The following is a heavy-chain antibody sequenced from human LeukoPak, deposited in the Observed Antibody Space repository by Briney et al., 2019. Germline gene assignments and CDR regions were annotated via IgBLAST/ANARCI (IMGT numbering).Heavy chain of an antibody. J-gene: IGHJ6*03. CDR3: ARGGTYGSYQISYYYYMDV. CDR1: GYTFTGYY. CDR2: TNPNSGGT. D-gene: IGHD1-26*01. V-gene: IGHV1-2*02. Sequence: GASVKVSCKASGYTFTGYYMHWVRQAPGQGLEWMGWTNPNSGGTNYAQKFQGRVTMTRDTSISTAYMELSRLRSDDTAVYYCARGGTYGSYQISYYYYMDVWGKGTTVTISS.